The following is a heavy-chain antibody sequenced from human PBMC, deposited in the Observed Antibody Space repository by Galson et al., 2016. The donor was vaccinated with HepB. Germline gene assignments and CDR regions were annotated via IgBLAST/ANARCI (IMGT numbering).Heavy chain of an antibody. CDR3: ATSGGSGYYFCIDV. CDR1: AASIGSDIW. J-gene: IGHJ6*03. Sequence: LSLTCAVSAASIGSDIWWTWVRQSPGKGLEWIGEVYHSGTTYYNPSLKSRVSISVDKSNNQFSLNLSSVTAADTAVYYCATSGGSGYYFCIDVWGKGTTVAVSS. V-gene: IGHV4-4*02. CDR2: VYHSGTT. D-gene: IGHD1-26*01.